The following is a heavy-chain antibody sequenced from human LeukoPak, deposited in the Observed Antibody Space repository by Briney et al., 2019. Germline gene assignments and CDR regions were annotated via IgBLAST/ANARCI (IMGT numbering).Heavy chain of an antibody. V-gene: IGHV4-30-4*01. CDR2: IYYSGST. CDR1: GGSISSGDYY. CDR3: ARRGYSYETVIDY. Sequence: SQTLSLTCTVSGGSISSGDYYWSWIRQPPGKGLEWIGYIYYSGSTYYNPSLKSRVTISVDTSKNKFSLKLSSVTAADTAVYYCARRGYSYETVIDYWGQGTLATVSS. D-gene: IGHD5-18*01. J-gene: IGHJ4*02.